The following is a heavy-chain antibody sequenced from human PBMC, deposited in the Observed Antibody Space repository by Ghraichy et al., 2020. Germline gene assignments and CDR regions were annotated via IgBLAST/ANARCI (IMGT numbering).Heavy chain of an antibody. CDR2: ISYDGSNK. D-gene: IGHD6-19*01. Sequence: GESLNISCAASGFTFSSYAMHWVRQAPGKGLEWVAVISYDGSNKYYADSVKGRFTISRDNSKNTLYLQMNSLRAEDTAVYYCARELLLSGLQWLVYYFDYWGQGTLVTVSS. CDR1: GFTFSSYA. CDR3: ARELLLSGLQWLVYYFDY. J-gene: IGHJ4*02. V-gene: IGHV3-30*04.